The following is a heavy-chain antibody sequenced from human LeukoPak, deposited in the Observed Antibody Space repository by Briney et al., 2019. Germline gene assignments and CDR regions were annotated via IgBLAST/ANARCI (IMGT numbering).Heavy chain of an antibody. CDR2: ISGTGGTT. CDR1: GFTFSNYA. D-gene: IGHD6-6*01. Sequence: PGGSLRLSCAASGFTFSNYAMSWVRQAPGKGLEWVSSISGTGGTTYYADSVQGRFTISRDNSKNTLYLQMNSLRADDTAVYYCAKDGEIAARTFDYWGQGTLVTVSS. V-gene: IGHV3-23*01. J-gene: IGHJ4*02. CDR3: AKDGEIAARTFDY.